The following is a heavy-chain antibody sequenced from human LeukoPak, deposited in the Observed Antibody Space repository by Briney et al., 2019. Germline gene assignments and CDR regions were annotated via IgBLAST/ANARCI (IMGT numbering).Heavy chain of an antibody. CDR1: GGSISSGDYY. CDR3: ARLAGYQLLMGGFYYMDV. J-gene: IGHJ6*03. D-gene: IGHD2-2*01. V-gene: IGHV4-30-4*01. CDR2: IYYSGST. Sequence: SETLSLTCTVSGGSISSGDYYWSWIRQPPGKGLEWIGYIYYSGSTYYNPSLKSRVTISVDTSKNQFSLKLSSVTAADTAVYYCARLAGYQLLMGGFYYMDVWGKGTTVTVSS.